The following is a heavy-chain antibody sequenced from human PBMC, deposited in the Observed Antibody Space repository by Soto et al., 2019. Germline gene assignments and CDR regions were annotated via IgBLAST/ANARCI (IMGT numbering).Heavy chain of an antibody. CDR2: ISYDGTKR. Sequence: GGSLRLSCAASGFIFSSYDMHWVRQAPGKGLQWVAMISYDGTKRYYADSLKGRFTVSRDNSKNTLSLQMSSLRVDDTAVYFCAKSGYSWGTYGAYFDPWGQGTLVTVSS. CDR1: GFIFSSYD. D-gene: IGHD3-16*01. J-gene: IGHJ5*01. V-gene: IGHV3-30*18. CDR3: AKSGYSWGTYGAYFDP.